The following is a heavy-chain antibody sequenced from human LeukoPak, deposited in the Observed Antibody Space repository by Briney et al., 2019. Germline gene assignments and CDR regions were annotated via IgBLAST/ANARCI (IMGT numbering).Heavy chain of an antibody. CDR2: INSDGSST. D-gene: IGHD3-22*01. CDR3: ARSNYDSSGYDAFDI. CDR1: GFTFSSYW. V-gene: IGHV3-74*01. Sequence: RAGGSLRLSCAASGFTFSSYWMHWVRQAPGKGLVWVSRINSDGSSTSYADSVKGRFTISRDNAKNTLYLQMNSLRAEDTAVYYCARSNYDSSGYDAFDIWGQGTMVTVSS. J-gene: IGHJ3*02.